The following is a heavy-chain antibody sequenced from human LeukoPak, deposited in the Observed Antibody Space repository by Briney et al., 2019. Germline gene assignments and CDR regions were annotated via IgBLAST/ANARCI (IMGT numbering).Heavy chain of an antibody. CDR1: GGTFSSYA. CDR2: IIPIFGTA. Sequence: SVKVSCKASGGTFSSYAISWVRQAPGQGLEWMGGIIPIFGTANYAQKFQGRVTVTADESTSTAYMELSSLRSEDTAVYYCANQGDYYDSSGYYSGEAYWGQGTLVTVSS. J-gene: IGHJ4*02. CDR3: ANQGDYYDSSGYYSGEAY. D-gene: IGHD3-22*01. V-gene: IGHV1-69*01.